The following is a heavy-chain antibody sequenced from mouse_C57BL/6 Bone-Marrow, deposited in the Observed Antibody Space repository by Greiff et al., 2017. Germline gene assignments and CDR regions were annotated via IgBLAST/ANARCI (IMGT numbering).Heavy chain of an antibody. V-gene: IGHV1-26*01. J-gene: IGHJ2*01. CDR3: ARDYYGSSPFDY. D-gene: IGHD1-1*01. Sequence: EVKLVESGPELVKPGASVKISCKASGYTFTDYYMNWVKQSHGKSLEWIGDINPNNGGTSYNQKFKGKATLTVDKSSSTAYMELRSLTSEDSAVYYCARDYYGSSPFDYWGQGTTLTVSS. CDR2: INPNNGGT. CDR1: GYTFTDYY.